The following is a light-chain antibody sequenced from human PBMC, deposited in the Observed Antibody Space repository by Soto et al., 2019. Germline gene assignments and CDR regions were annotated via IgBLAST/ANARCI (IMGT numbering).Light chain of an antibody. Sequence: DIQMTQSPSSLSASVGDRVTITCRASQSINSYLNWYQQKPGKAPKLLIYAASSLQSGVPSRFSGSGSGTDFTLTISSLQPEDFATSSSPQSYSTLTFGGGTKVDIK. V-gene: IGKV1-39*01. CDR2: AAS. J-gene: IGKJ4*01. CDR3: PQSYSTLT. CDR1: QSINSY.